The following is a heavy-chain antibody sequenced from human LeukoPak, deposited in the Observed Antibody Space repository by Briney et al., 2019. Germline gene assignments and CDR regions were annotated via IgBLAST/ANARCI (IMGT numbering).Heavy chain of an antibody. CDR1: GGSISSSSYY. Sequence: SETLSLTCTVSGGSISSSSYYWGWIRQPPGKGLEWIGSIYYSGSTYYNPSLKSRVTISVDTSKNQFSLKLSSVTAADTAVYYCARQDSGWHDYWGQGTLVTVSS. CDR2: IYYSGST. CDR3: ARQDSGWHDY. V-gene: IGHV4-39*01. J-gene: IGHJ4*02. D-gene: IGHD6-19*01.